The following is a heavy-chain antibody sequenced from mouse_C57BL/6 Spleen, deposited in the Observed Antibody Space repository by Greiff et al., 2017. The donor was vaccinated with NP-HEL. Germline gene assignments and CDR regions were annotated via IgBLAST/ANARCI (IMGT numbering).Heavy chain of an antibody. V-gene: IGHV1-26*01. CDR3: ASDYGNYVFAY. J-gene: IGHJ3*01. CDR2: INPNNGGT. D-gene: IGHD2-1*01. CDR1: GYTFTDYY. Sequence: EVQLQQSGPELVKPGASVKISCKASGYTFTDYYMNWVKQSHGKSLEWIGDINPNNGGTSYNQKFKGKATLTVDKSSSTAYMELRSLTSEDSAVYYCASDYGNYVFAYWGQGTLVTVSA.